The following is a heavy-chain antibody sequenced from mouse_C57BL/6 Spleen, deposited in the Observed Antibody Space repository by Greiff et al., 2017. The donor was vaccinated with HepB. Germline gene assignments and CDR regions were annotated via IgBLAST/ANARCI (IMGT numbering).Heavy chain of an antibody. CDR2: IDPSDSET. CDR3: ARRGQYYFDY. V-gene: IGHV1-52*01. Sequence: VQLQQPGAELVRPGSSVKLSCKASGYTFTSYWMHWVKQRPIQGLEWIGNIDPSDSETHYNQKFKDKATLTVDKSSSTAYMQLSSLTSEDSAAYYCARRGQYYFDYWGQGTTLTVSS. CDR1: GYTFTSYW. J-gene: IGHJ2*01.